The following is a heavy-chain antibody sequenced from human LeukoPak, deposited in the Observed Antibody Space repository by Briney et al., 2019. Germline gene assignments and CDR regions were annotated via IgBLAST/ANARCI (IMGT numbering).Heavy chain of an antibody. J-gene: IGHJ4*02. Sequence: GGSLRLSCAASGFTFSSYAMSWVRQAPGKGLEWVSAISGSGGSTYYADSVKGRFTISRDNSKNTPYLQMNSLRAEDTAVYYCAKGSGYYYDSSGYSWYFDYWGQGTLVTVSS. CDR3: AKGSGYYYDSSGYSWYFDY. V-gene: IGHV3-23*01. D-gene: IGHD3-22*01. CDR2: ISGSGGST. CDR1: GFTFSSYA.